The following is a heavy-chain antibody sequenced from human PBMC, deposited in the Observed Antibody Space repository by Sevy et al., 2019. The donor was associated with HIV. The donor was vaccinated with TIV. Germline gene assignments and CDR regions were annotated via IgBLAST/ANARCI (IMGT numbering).Heavy chain of an antibody. V-gene: IGHV4-34*01. CDR1: GGSFSGYY. Sequence: SETLSFTCAVSGGSFSGYYWSWIRQPPGKGLEWIGEINHSGSTNYNPSLKSRISISVDTSKNQFSLKLSSVTAAETAVYYCARAAAEYYYGVDVRGQGTKVTVSS. CDR3: ARAAAEYYYGVDV. CDR2: INHSGST. D-gene: IGHD6-25*01. J-gene: IGHJ6*02.